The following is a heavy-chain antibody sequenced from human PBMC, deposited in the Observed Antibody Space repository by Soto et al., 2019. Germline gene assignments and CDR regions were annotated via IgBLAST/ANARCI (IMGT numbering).Heavy chain of an antibody. CDR2: ISYDGSNK. CDR1: GFTFSSYG. Sequence: GGSLRLSCAASGFTFSSYGIHWVRQAPGKGLEWVAVISYDGSNKYYADSVKGRFTISRDNSKNTLYLQMNSLRAEDTAVYYCAKEQSPYDILTGFDYWGQGTLVTVSS. V-gene: IGHV3-30*18. D-gene: IGHD3-9*01. CDR3: AKEQSPYDILTGFDY. J-gene: IGHJ4*02.